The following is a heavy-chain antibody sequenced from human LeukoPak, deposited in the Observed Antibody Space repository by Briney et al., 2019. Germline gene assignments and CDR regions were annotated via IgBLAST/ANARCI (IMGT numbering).Heavy chain of an antibody. V-gene: IGHV4-34*01. J-gene: IGHJ3*02. CDR1: GGSFSGYY. CDR3: LCGRDAFDI. Sequence: PSETLSLTCAVYGGSFSGYYWSWIRQPPGKGLEWIGEINHSGSTNYNPSLKSRVTISVDTSKNQFSLKLSSVAAADPAVYYCLCGRDAFDIWGQGTMVTVSS. CDR2: INHSGST. D-gene: IGHD2-15*01.